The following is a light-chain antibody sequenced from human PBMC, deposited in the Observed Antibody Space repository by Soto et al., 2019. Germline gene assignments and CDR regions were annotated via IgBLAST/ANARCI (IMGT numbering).Light chain of an antibody. J-gene: IGKJ2*02. V-gene: IGKV3-20*01. CDR1: QSLSTDD. CDR2: STS. CDR3: QKYDNLPCT. Sequence: EFVLTQSPATLSLSPGERATLSCRASQSLSTDDFAWYQQKPGQPPRLLIYSTSRRISGVPDRFSASGSGTDFTLTISRLEPEDFAVYYCQKYDNLPCTFGQGIKLEIK.